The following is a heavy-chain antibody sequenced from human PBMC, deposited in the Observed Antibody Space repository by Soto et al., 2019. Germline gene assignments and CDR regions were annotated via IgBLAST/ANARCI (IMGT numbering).Heavy chain of an antibody. CDR1: GFTFYNYA. CDR3: AKIKGSITFLHFDN. Sequence: EVQLLESGGGLVQPGGSLRLSCEASGFTFYNYALSWVRQAPGKGLEWVSVVSGGGSTTFYADSVRGRFTISRDNSKNTVYLQMDSLRAEDTAVYYCAKIKGSITFLHFDNWGQGTLVTVSS. J-gene: IGHJ4*02. CDR2: VSGGGSTT. V-gene: IGHV3-23*01. D-gene: IGHD3-3*01.